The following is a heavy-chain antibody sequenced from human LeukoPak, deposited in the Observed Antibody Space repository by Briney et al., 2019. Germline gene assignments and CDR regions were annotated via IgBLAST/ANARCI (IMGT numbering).Heavy chain of an antibody. D-gene: IGHD3-22*01. V-gene: IGHV1-18*01. Sequence: ASVKVSCKASGYTFTSYGISWVRQAPGQGLEWMGWISAYNGNTNYAQKLQGRVTMTTDTSTSTAYMELRSLRSDDTAVYYCARGTDSDYYDPYYFDYWGQGTLVTVSS. CDR3: ARGTDSDYYDPYYFDY. CDR1: GYTFTSYG. J-gene: IGHJ4*02. CDR2: ISAYNGNT.